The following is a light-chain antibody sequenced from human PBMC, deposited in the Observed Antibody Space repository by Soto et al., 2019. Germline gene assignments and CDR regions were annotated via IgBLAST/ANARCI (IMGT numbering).Light chain of an antibody. V-gene: IGKV3-15*01. CDR2: GAS. Sequence: EIVMTQSPATLSVSPGERATLSCRASQSVSSNLAWYQQNPGQAPRLLIYGASTRATGIPARFSGSGSGTEFTLTISSLHSEDFAVYYCQQYNNWPLYTFRQGTKLEIK. J-gene: IGKJ2*01. CDR1: QSVSSN. CDR3: QQYNNWPLYT.